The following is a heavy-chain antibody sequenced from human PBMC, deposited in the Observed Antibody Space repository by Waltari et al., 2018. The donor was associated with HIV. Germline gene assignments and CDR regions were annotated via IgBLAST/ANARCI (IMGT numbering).Heavy chain of an antibody. CDR2: IYSSGSV. Sequence: QVQLQESGPGLLKPSQTLSLTCTVSGGSISRGSFSWSWIRQSAGKTLEWIGRIYSSGSVNYNSSVERRVTISRDTSKTQFSLLLTSVTAADSAIYYCARLSGSKGFDYWGQGTLVTVSS. CDR1: GGSISRGSFS. V-gene: IGHV4-61*02. CDR3: ARLSGSKGFDY. D-gene: IGHD3-3*02. J-gene: IGHJ4*01.